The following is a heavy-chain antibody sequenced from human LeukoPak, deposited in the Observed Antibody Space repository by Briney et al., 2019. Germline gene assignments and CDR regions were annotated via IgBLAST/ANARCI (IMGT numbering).Heavy chain of an antibody. J-gene: IGHJ1*01. CDR1: GFTFSSYA. V-gene: IGHV3-23*01. Sequence: GWSLRLSCAASGFTFSSYAMSWVRRAPGKGLEWVSAISGTGGSTYYADSVKGRFTISRDNSKNTLYLQMNSLRAEDTAVYYCAKDRQKAVAGTGYFQHWGQGTLVTVSS. CDR2: ISGTGGST. D-gene: IGHD6-19*01. CDR3: AKDRQKAVAGTGYFQH.